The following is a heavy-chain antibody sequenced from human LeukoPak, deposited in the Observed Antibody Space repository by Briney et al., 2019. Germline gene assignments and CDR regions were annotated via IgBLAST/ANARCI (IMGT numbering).Heavy chain of an antibody. V-gene: IGHV3-30*02. Sequence: GGSLRLSCAASGFTFSSYAMNWVRQAPGQGLEWVAFIRYDGGNKLYAESVKGRFTITRDNSKNTLYLQMHSLRAEDTAVYYCAKGEADLDYWGQGTLVTVTS. J-gene: IGHJ4*02. CDR2: IRYDGGNK. D-gene: IGHD1-26*01. CDR1: GFTFSSYA. CDR3: AKGEADLDY.